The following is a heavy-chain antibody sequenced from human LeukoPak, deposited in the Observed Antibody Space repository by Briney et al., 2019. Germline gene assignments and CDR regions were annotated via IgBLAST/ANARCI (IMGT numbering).Heavy chain of an antibody. J-gene: IGHJ3*02. D-gene: IGHD6-19*01. CDR3: ARYPGIAVAGTGAFDI. Sequence: GESLKISCKVSGYRFPNYWIGWVRQMPGKGLEWMGIIFPSDSDIRYSPSFQGQVTISADMSISTAYLQWSSLKASDTAMYYCARYPGIAVAGTGAFDIWGQGTMVTVSS. CDR1: GYRFPNYW. V-gene: IGHV5-51*01. CDR2: IFPSDSDI.